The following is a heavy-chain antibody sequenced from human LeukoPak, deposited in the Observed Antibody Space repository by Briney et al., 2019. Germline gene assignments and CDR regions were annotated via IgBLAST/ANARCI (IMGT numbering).Heavy chain of an antibody. V-gene: IGHV4-59*08. CDR3: ARLVILPYLSSYMDV. CDR2: IDYSGTT. D-gene: IGHD3-16*02. Sequence: SETLSLTCSVSPGSISSYYWSWFRQPPGKGLEWIGYIDYSGTTKYNSSLKSRVTISIDTSKNQLSLKLNSVTGADTGVYYCARLVILPYLSSYMDVWGKGTTVTVSS. J-gene: IGHJ6*03. CDR1: PGSISSYY.